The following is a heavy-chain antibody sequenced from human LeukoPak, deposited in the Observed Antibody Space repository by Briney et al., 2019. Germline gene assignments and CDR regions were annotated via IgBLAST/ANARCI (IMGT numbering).Heavy chain of an antibody. V-gene: IGHV3-23*01. D-gene: IGHD4-17*01. J-gene: IGHJ6*03. CDR3: ARGGYDYGDYGVHYYYYMDV. Sequence: PGGSLRLSCAASGFTFSSYAMSWVRQAPGKGLEWVSAISGSGGSTYYADSVKGRFTISRDNSKNTLYLQMNSLRAEDTAVYYCARGGYDYGDYGVHYYYYMDVWGKGTTVTVSS. CDR1: GFTFSSYA. CDR2: ISGSGGST.